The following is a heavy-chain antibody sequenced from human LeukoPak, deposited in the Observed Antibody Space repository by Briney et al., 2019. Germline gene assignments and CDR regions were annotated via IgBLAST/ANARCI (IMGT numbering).Heavy chain of an antibody. CDR2: IHNSGGT. J-gene: IGHJ3*02. V-gene: IGHV4-59*02. Sequence: SETLSLTCTVSGGSVTSYYWSWIRQPPGEGLEWIAYIHNSGGTNYNPSLKSRVTVSVDTSKNQFSLKLRSVTAADTAVYYCVRDWEGFNFDIWGQGTMVTVSS. CDR1: GGSVTSYY. CDR3: VRDWEGFNFDI. D-gene: IGHD1-26*01.